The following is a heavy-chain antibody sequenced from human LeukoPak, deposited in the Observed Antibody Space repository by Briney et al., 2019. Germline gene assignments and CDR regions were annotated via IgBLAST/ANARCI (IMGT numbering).Heavy chain of an antibody. CDR2: INDVSSDI. V-gene: IGHV3-21*05. CDR3: AKNSGYSYGYPFDY. Sequence: GGSLRLSCAASEFTFSLYAMNWVRQAPGKGLEWVSYINDVSSDIHYADSVKGRFTISRDNAKNTLYLQMNSLRAEDTAVYYCAKNSGYSYGYPFDYSGQGTLVTVSS. CDR1: EFTFSLYA. J-gene: IGHJ4*02. D-gene: IGHD5-18*01.